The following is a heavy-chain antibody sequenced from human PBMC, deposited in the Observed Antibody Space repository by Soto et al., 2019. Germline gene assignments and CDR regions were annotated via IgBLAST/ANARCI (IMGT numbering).Heavy chain of an antibody. CDR2: INIGNGNT. CDR3: AKVANSGVVIEYFDS. Sequence: GASVTVSCKASGYAFTCYPIHWVRQAPGQRLEWVGWINIGNGNTEYSQKFQGRVTITTDTSASTLYLQMDSLRADDTAVYYCAKVANSGVVIEYFDSWGQGSLVTVSS. V-gene: IGHV1-3*04. D-gene: IGHD3-3*01. CDR1: GYAFTCYP. J-gene: IGHJ4*02.